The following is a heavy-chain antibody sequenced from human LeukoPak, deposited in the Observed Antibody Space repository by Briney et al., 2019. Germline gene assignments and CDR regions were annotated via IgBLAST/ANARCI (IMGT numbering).Heavy chain of an antibody. V-gene: IGHV1-69*06. CDR3: ARDRDLITFDP. J-gene: IGHJ5*02. Sequence: GASVKVSCKASGGTFSSYAISRVRQAPGQGLEWMGGIIPIFGTANYAQKFQGRVTITADKSTSTAYMELSSLRSEDTAVYYCARDRDLITFDPWGQGTLVTVSS. CDR2: IIPIFGTA. CDR1: GGTFSSYA. D-gene: IGHD3-22*01.